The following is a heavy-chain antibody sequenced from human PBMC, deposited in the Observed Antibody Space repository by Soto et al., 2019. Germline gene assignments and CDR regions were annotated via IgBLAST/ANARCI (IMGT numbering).Heavy chain of an antibody. D-gene: IGHD3-3*01. J-gene: IGHJ3*02. V-gene: IGHV1-69*13. CDR2: IIPIFGTA. CDR1: GGTFSSYA. CDR3: ARELRAVTIFGVVPNGGDAFDI. Sequence: SVQGSCKASGGTFSSYASSWVRQAPGQGLEWMGGIIPIFGTANYAQKFQGRVTITADESTSTAYMELSSLRSEDTAVYYCARELRAVTIFGVVPNGGDAFDIWGQGTMVTVSS.